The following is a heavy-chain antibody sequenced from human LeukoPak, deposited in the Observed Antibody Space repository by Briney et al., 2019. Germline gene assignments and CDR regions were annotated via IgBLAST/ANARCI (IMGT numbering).Heavy chain of an antibody. CDR1: GYTFTSYD. CDR2: MNPNSGNT. V-gene: IGHV1-8*01. J-gene: IGHJ4*02. Sequence: ASVKVSCTASGYTFTSYDINWVRQAPGQGLEWMGWMNPNSGNTGYAQKFQGRVTMTRNTSISTAYMELSSLRSEDTAVYYCARGGGYYDRSAKYFIRPPEYWGQGTLVTVSS. CDR3: ARGGGYYDRSAKYFIRPPEY. D-gene: IGHD3-22*01.